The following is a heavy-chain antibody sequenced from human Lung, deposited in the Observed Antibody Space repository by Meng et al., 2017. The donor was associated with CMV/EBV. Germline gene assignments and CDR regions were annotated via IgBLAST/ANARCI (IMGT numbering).Heavy chain of an antibody. CDR1: GFTFDDYG. V-gene: IGHV3-20*04. CDR3: ARDRDPAGDAFDI. CDR2: INWNGGST. J-gene: IGHJ3*02. D-gene: IGHD2-2*01. Sequence: GESXKISCAASGFTFDDYGMSWVRQAPGKGLEWVSGINWNGGSTGYADSVKGRFTISRDNAKNSLYLQMNSLRAEDTALYYCARDRDPAGDAFDIWGQGAMVTASS.